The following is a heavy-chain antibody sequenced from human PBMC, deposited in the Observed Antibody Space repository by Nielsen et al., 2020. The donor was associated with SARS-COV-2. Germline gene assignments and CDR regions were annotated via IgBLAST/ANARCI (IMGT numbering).Heavy chain of an antibody. J-gene: IGHJ3*02. V-gene: IGHV1-69*01. CDR2: IIPIFGTA. CDR3: ARGGMIVVVITSDAFDI. D-gene: IGHD3-22*01. Sequence: WVRQAPGQGLEWMGGIIPIFGTASYAQKFQGRVTITADESTSTAYMELSSLRSEDTAVYYCARGGMIVVVITSDAFDIWGQGTMVTVSS.